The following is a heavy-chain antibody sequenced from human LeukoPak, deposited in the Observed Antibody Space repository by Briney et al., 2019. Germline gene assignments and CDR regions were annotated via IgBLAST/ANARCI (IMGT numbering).Heavy chain of an antibody. CDR1: GGSISSYY. J-gene: IGHJ5*02. CDR3: ARRLLWFGEAGWFDP. D-gene: IGHD3-10*01. CDR2: IYYSGST. Sequence: SETLSLTCTVSGGSISSYYWSWIRQPPGKGLEWIGYIYYSGSTNYNPSLKSRVTISVDTSKSQFSLKLSSVTAADTAVYYCARRLLWFGEAGWFDPWGQGTLVTVSS. V-gene: IGHV4-59*01.